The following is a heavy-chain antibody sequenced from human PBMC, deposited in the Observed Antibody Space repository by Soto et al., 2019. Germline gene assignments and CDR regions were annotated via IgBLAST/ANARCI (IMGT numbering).Heavy chain of an antibody. V-gene: IGHV6-1*01. J-gene: IGHJ4*02. Sequence: SQTLSRTCAISGDSVSSNSAAWNWIRQSPSRGLEWLGRTYYRSKWYNDYAVSVKSRITINPDTSKNQFSLQLNSVTPEDTAVYYCARESGEYAYYDSSGSFDYWGQGTLVTVAS. D-gene: IGHD3-22*01. CDR3: ARESGEYAYYDSSGSFDY. CDR1: GDSVSSNSAA. CDR2: TYYRSKWYN.